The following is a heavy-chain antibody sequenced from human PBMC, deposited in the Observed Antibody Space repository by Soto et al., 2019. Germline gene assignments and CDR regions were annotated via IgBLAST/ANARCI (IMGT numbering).Heavy chain of an antibody. CDR2: IYSSGGT. V-gene: IGHV4-4*07. CDR1: VGAISCYY. Sequence: PSETLSLTSTVSVGAISCYYLTWVRQSAGKGLEWIGRIYSSGGTKYNPSLKSRVTMSLDTSKTHFSLRLSSVPAAETAVYSRARAQRFSASFDPWGQRTLVTVSS. D-gene: IGHD3-3*01. J-gene: IGHJ5*02. CDR3: ARAQRFSASFDP.